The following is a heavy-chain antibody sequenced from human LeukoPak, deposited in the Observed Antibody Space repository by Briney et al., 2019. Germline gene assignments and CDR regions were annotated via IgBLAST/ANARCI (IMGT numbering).Heavy chain of an antibody. Sequence: GGSLRLSCAASGFTFTSYAMSWVRQAPGKGLQWVSSISGSGGRTYYADSVKGRFTISRDNSKNTVNLQMNSPRAEDTAVYYCAKGHGDSDGYYYFDYCGQGALVTVSS. J-gene: IGHJ4*02. CDR1: GFTFTSYA. V-gene: IGHV3-23*01. D-gene: IGHD3-22*01. CDR3: AKGHGDSDGYYYFDY. CDR2: ISGSGGRT.